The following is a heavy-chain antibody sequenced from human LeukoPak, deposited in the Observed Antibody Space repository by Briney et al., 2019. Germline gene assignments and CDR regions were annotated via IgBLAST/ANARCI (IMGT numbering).Heavy chain of an antibody. J-gene: IGHJ6*03. CDR1: GGSISSYY. CDR3: ARSQGVVVPAAHYYYYYMDV. V-gene: IGHV4-4*07. CDR2: IYTSGST. Sequence: SETLSLTCTASGGSISSYYWSWIRQPAGKGLEWIGRIYTSGSTNYNPSLKSRVTMSVDTSKNQFSLKLSSVTAADTAVYFCARSQGVVVPAAHYYYYYMDVWGKGTTVTVSS. D-gene: IGHD2-2*01.